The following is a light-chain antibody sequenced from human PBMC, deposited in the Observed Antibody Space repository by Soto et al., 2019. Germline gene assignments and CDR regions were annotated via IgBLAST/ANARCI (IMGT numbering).Light chain of an antibody. Sequence: QSVLTQPPSVSGAPGQRVTISCSGSSSNIGAGFDVHWYRQLPGTAPKLLIYDNSNRPSGVPDRFSGSKSGTSASLAITGLQAEDEAEYYCQSYDSRLSAYVFGSGTKVT. J-gene: IGLJ1*01. CDR2: DNS. CDR3: QSYDSRLSAYV. V-gene: IGLV1-40*01. CDR1: SSNIGAGFD.